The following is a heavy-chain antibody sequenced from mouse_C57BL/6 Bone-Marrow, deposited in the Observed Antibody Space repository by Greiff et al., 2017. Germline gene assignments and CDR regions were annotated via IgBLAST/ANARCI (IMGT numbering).Heavy chain of an antibody. V-gene: IGHV3-6*01. Sequence: EVQRVESGPGLVKPSQSLSLTCFVTGYSITSGYYWNWIRQFPGNKLEWMGYISYDGSNNYNPSLKNRISITRDTSKNQFFLKLNSVTTEDTATYYCAREGDYYGSLYYFDYWGQGTTLTVSS. D-gene: IGHD1-1*01. CDR3: AREGDYYGSLYYFDY. CDR1: GYSITSGYY. CDR2: ISYDGSN. J-gene: IGHJ2*01.